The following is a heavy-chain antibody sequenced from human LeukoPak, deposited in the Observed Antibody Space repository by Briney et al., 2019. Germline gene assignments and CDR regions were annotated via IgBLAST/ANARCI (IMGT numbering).Heavy chain of an antibody. CDR3: AREAFGERYSYGSSAGLFDY. CDR1: GGSISSYY. CDR2: INHSGST. Sequence: SETLSLTCTVSGGSISSYYWSWIRQPPGKGLEWIGEINHSGSTNYNPSLKSRVTISVDTSKNQFSLKLSSVTAADTAVYYCAREAFGERYSYGSSAGLFDYWGQGTLVTVSS. D-gene: IGHD5-18*01. J-gene: IGHJ4*02. V-gene: IGHV4-34*01.